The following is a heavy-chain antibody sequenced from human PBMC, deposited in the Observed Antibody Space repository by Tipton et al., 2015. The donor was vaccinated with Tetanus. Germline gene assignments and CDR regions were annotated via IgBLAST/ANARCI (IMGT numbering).Heavy chain of an antibody. J-gene: IGHJ1*01. CDR1: GGSINNGAYT. V-gene: IGHV4-30-2*06. CDR3: ARSHDSGGLLWLAS. CDR2: IFHTGGT. Sequence: TLSLTCTVSGGSINNGAYTWSWIRQSPGKGLEWIGYIFHTGGTYYNPSLKSRVTISVDGPKNQFSLNLKSVTAADTAVYYCARSHDSGGLLWLASWGQGTLVTVSS. D-gene: IGHD3-10*01.